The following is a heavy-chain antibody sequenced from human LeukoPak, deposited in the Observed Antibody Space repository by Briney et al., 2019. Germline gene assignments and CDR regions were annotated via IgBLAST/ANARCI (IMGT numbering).Heavy chain of an antibody. J-gene: IGHJ4*02. CDR2: ISTSSSTI. CDR3: ARWGTTTN. D-gene: IGHD1-26*01. CDR1: GFTFGSYS. V-gene: IGHV3-48*01. Sequence: GGSLRLSCAASGFTFGSYSMNWVRQAPGKGLEWISYISTSSSTIYYADSVKGRFTISRDNAKNSLYLQMNSLRADDTAVYYCARWGTTTNWGQGTLITVSS.